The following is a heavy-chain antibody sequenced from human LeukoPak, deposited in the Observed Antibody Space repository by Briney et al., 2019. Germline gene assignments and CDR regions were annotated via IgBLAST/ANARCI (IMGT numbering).Heavy chain of an antibody. CDR2: INPNSGGT. D-gene: IGHD2-2*01. CDR3: ASSIVYCSSTSCYFN. Sequence: ASVKVSCKASVYTFTGYFMHWVRQAPGQGLEWMGWINPNSGGTNYAQKFQGRVTMTRDTSISTAYRELSRLRSDDTAVYYCASSIVYCSSTSCYFNWGQGTLVTVSS. V-gene: IGHV1-2*02. J-gene: IGHJ4*02. CDR1: VYTFTGYF.